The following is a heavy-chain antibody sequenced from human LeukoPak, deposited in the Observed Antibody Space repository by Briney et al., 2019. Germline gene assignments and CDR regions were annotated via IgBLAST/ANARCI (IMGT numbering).Heavy chain of an antibody. CDR3: ARSRSGYSYDHAAFEI. CDR2: IDYRGST. Sequence: SETLSLTCAVSGGSISSGGYSWSWIRQPPGKGLEWIAYIDYRGSTTYNPSLRSRVTISVDTSRNQFSLKLSSVTAADTAVYYCARSRSGYSYDHAAFEIWGQGTMVTVSS. CDR1: GGSISSGGYS. J-gene: IGHJ3*02. D-gene: IGHD5-18*01. V-gene: IGHV4-61*08.